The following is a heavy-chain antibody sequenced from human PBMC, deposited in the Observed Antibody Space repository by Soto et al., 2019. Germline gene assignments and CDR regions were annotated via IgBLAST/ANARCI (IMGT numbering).Heavy chain of an antibody. Sequence: NPSETLSLTSNDSGASITTTSYHWGWIRQPPGRGLEWIGNFYYSGSTYYNPSLRSRVTISVDASKNQFSVKVSSVTATDTAVYYCARSVGDYYYGMDVWGQGTTVT. V-gene: IGHV4-39*01. J-gene: IGHJ6*02. CDR3: ARSVGDYYYGMDV. D-gene: IGHD1-26*01. CDR1: GASITTTSYH. CDR2: FYYSGST.